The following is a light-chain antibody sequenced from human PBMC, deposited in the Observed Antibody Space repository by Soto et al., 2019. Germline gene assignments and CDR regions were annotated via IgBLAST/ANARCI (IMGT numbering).Light chain of an antibody. V-gene: IGKV3-20*01. CDR2: AAS. Sequence: EIVLTQSPGTLSLSPGERATLSCRASQSVTSSYLAWYQQKPGQAPRLLIYAASSRATGIPDRFSGSGSGTDFTLTISRLEPEDFAVCYCQQYGYSATFGGGTRWISN. CDR1: QSVTSSY. CDR3: QQYGYSAT. J-gene: IGKJ4*01.